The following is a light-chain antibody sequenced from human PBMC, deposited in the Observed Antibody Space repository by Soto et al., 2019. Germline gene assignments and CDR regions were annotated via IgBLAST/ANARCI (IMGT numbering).Light chain of an antibody. J-gene: IGKJ3*01. CDR2: GTS. CDR1: QSISMY. Sequence: DIQMTQSPSSVSASVGDRVTITCRASQSISMYLNWYQQKPGKAPKVLIYGTSTLQSGVPSRFSGGGSGTDFNLTISSLQPEDSATYYCQESYTLFTFGPGTKVDIK. V-gene: IGKV1-39*01. CDR3: QESYTLFT.